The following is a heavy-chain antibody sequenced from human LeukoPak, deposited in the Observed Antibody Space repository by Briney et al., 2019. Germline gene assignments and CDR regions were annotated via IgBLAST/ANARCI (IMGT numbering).Heavy chain of an antibody. Sequence: ASVKVSCKASGYTFTSYDINWVRQATGQGLEWMGRMNPNSGNTGYAQKFQGRVTMTRNTSISTAYMELSSLRSEDTAVYYCARGTYYDSSGYYYGYYGMDVWGQGTTVTVSS. CDR2: MNPNSGNT. CDR1: GYTFTSYD. CDR3: ARGTYYDSSGYYYGYYGMDV. V-gene: IGHV1-8*01. J-gene: IGHJ6*02. D-gene: IGHD3-22*01.